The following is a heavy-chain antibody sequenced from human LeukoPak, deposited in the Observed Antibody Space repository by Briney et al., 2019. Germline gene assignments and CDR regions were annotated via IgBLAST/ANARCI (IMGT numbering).Heavy chain of an antibody. CDR1: GFTFSSYA. CDR3: VKDLVGYFDY. D-gene: IGHD1-26*01. CDR2: ISSNGGST. V-gene: IGHV3-64D*06. J-gene: IGHJ4*02. Sequence: AGSLRLSCSATGFTFSSYAMHWVRQAPGKGLEYVSAISSNGGSTYYADSVKGRFTISRDNSKNTLYLQMSSLRAEDTAVYYCVKDLVGYFDYWGQGTLVTVSS.